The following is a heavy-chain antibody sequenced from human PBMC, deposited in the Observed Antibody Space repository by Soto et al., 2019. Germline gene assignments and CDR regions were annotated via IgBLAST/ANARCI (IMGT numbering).Heavy chain of an antibody. V-gene: IGHV1-8*01. D-gene: IGHD2-2*01. Sequence: GASLKVSCKASGYTFTSYDNNWVRQATGQGLEWMGWMNPNSGNTGYAQKFQGRVTMTRNTSISTAYMELSSLRSEDTAVYYCARGGVGYCSSTSCYEFDYWGQGTLVTVSS. CDR3: ARGGVGYCSSTSCYEFDY. CDR1: GYTFTSYD. CDR2: MNPNSGNT. J-gene: IGHJ4*02.